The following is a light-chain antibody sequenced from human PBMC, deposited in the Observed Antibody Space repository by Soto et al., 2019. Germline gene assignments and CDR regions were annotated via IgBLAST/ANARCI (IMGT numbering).Light chain of an antibody. CDR3: QQYNSYWT. CDR2: DAS. CDR1: QSISSW. J-gene: IGKJ1*01. Sequence: DIQLTQSRCTLSASVGDRVTLTCRASQSISSWLAWYQKKPGKAPKLLIYDASSLESGVPSRFSGSGSGTEFTLTISSLQPDDFANYYCQQYNSYWTFGQGTKVDI. V-gene: IGKV1-5*01.